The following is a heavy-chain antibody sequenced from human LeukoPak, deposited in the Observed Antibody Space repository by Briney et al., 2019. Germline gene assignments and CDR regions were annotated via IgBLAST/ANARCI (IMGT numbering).Heavy chain of an antibody. CDR2: ISSSGSTI. J-gene: IGHJ3*02. D-gene: IGHD5-18*01. CDR1: GFTFSDYY. V-gene: IGHV3-11*01. CDR3: AKADTALVILDAFDI. Sequence: GGSLRLSCAASGFTFSDYYMSWIRQAPGKGLEWVSYISSSGSTIYYADSVKGRFTISRDNSKNSLYLQMNSLRTEDTALYYCAKADTALVILDAFDIWGQGTMVTVSS.